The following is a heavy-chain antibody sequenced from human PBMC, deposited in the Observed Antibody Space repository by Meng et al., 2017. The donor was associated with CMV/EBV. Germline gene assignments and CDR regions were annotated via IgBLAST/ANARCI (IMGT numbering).Heavy chain of an antibody. CDR3: ARGASGTYFFDS. V-gene: IGHV3-30*02. CDR2: IRYDGSNT. CDR1: GFRFSAYG. J-gene: IGHJ4*02. Sequence: GGSLRLSCAASGFRFSAYGMHWVRQAPGKGLEWVTFIRYDGSNTYYADSVKGRFTISRDNSRNRLFLQMNSLRPEDMAVYYCARGASGTYFFDSWGQGTLVTVSS. D-gene: IGHD1-26*01.